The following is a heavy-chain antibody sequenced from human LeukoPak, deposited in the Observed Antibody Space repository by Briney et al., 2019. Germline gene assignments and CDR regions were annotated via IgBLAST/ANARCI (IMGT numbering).Heavy chain of an antibody. CDR1: GYSISSGYY. Sequence: SETLSLTCTVSGYSISSGYYWGWIRQPPGKGLEWIGSIYHSGSTYYNPSLKSRVTISVDTSKNQFSLKLSSVTAADTAVYYCAALYNWNYKPVDYWGQGTLVAVSS. D-gene: IGHD1-7*01. CDR3: AALYNWNYKPVDY. CDR2: IYHSGST. V-gene: IGHV4-38-2*02. J-gene: IGHJ4*02.